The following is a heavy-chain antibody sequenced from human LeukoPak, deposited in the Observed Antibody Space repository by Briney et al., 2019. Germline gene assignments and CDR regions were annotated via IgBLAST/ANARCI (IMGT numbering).Heavy chain of an antibody. V-gene: IGHV1-8*01. D-gene: IGHD4-17*01. CDR2: MNPNSGNT. Sequence: ASVKVSCKASGYTFTSYDNNWVRQATGQGLEWMGWMNPNSGNTGYAQKFQGRVTMTRNTSISTSYMELSSLRSEDTAVYYCARAGTTDYYYYNMDVWGQGTTVTVSS. CDR3: ARAGTTDYYYYNMDV. CDR1: GYTFTSYD. J-gene: IGHJ6*02.